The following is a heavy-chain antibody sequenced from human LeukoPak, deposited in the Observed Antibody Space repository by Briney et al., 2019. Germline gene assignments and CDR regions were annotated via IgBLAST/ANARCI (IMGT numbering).Heavy chain of an antibody. CDR2: IIPIFGTA. V-gene: IGHV1-69*13. D-gene: IGHD3-22*01. CDR1: GGTFSSYA. Sequence: AASVKVSCKASGGTFSSYAISWVRQAPGQGLEWMGGIIPIFGTANYAQKFQGRVTITADESTSTAYMELSSLRSDDTAVYYCARDRAYYDSSGYDYWGQGTLVTVSS. CDR3: ARDRAYYDSSGYDY. J-gene: IGHJ4*02.